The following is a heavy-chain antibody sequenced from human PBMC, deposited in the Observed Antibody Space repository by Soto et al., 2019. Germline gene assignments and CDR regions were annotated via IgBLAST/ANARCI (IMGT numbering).Heavy chain of an antibody. V-gene: IGHV3-23*01. CDR2: ISGSGGST. J-gene: IGHJ3*02. D-gene: IGHD6-13*01. CDR3: AISVNVETSRSSWYGVGAFDI. Sequence: EVQLLESGGGLVQPGGSLRLSCAASGFTFSSYAMSWVRQAPGKGLEWVSAISGSGGSTYYADSVKGRFTISRDNSKKPLYLQMNSVRAEDTAVYYCAISVNVETSRSSWYGVGAFDIWGQGTMVTVSS. CDR1: GFTFSSYA.